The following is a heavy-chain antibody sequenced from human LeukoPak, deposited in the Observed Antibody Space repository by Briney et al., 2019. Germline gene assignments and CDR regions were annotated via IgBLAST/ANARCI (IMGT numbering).Heavy chain of an antibody. Sequence: GGSLRLSCAASGFTFSDYYMSWIRQAPGKGLEWVSYISSSGSTIYYADSVKGRFTISRDNAKNSLYLQMNSLRAEDTAVYYCARDVYRYQLLYDYWGQGTLVTVSS. V-gene: IGHV3-11*01. CDR3: ARDVYRYQLLYDY. D-gene: IGHD2-2*01. J-gene: IGHJ4*02. CDR2: ISSSGSTI. CDR1: GFTFSDYY.